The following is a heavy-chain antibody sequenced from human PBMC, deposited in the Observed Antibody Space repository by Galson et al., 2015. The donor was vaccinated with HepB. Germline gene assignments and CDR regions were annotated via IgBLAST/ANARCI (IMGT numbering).Heavy chain of an antibody. CDR3: ARVGVISFGGPFVVPYFFDY. Sequence: SETLSLTCGVSGESFSTYSWTWIRQFPGMGLEWIGEINHSGRTNYKPSPKSRVTISLDTSKNQLSLRLTSVTAADTAVYYCARVGVISFGGPFVVPYFFDYWSQGTLVTVSS. CDR1: GESFSTYS. V-gene: IGHV4-34*01. CDR2: INHSGRT. J-gene: IGHJ4*02. D-gene: IGHD3-16*01.